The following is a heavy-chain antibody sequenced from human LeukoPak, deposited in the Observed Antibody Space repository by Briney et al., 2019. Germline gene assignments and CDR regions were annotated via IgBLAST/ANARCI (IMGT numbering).Heavy chain of an antibody. CDR3: ARDLVAAAGRHP. J-gene: IGHJ5*02. V-gene: IGHV1-69*13. D-gene: IGHD6-13*01. Sequence: ASVKVSCKASGGTFSSYAISWVRQAPGQGLEWMGGIIPIFGTANYAQKFQGRVTITADESTSTAYMELSSLRSEDTAVYYCARDLVAAAGRHPWGQGTLVTVSS. CDR2: IIPIFGTA. CDR1: GGTFSSYA.